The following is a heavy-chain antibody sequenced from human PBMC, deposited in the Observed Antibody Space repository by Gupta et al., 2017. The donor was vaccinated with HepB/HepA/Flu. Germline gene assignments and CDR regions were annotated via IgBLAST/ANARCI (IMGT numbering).Heavy chain of an antibody. CDR2: IHHNDGGP. D-gene: IGHD3-10*01. CDR1: GYTFTEYY. Sequence: QLQLVQSGAEVKTPGASVQVSCKASGYTFTEYYMHWLSQAPGHGLEWMGWIHHNDGGPSHEHKVQGRVIMTRNTSIITPYMELGRVTSAYSDVYYGGRDAKGARGWLDYWGQGTLVTVSS. J-gene: IGHJ4*02. CDR3: GRDAKGARGWLDY. V-gene: IGHV1-2*07.